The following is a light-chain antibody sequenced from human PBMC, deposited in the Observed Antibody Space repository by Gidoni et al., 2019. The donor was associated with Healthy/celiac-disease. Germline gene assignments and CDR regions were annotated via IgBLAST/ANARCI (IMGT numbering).Light chain of an antibody. V-gene: IGKV1-39*01. J-gene: IGKJ1*01. CDR1: QSISIY. Sequence: DIQMTQSPSSLSAPVGDRVTITCRASQSISIYLNWYQQKTGKAPKLLIYAASSLQCGFPSRFSGSGSGTDFTLNISSLQPEDFATYYCQQSNSTPPWTFGQGTKVEIK. CDR2: AAS. CDR3: QQSNSTPPWT.